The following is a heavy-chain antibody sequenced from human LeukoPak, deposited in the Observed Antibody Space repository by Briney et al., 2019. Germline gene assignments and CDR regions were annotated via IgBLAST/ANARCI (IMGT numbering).Heavy chain of an antibody. D-gene: IGHD3-10*01. CDR3: ARDHMVRQPL. CDR2: IYYSGST. J-gene: IGHJ4*02. V-gene: IGHV4-31*03. CDR1: GGSISSGGYY. Sequence: SETLSLTCTVSGGSISSGGYYWSWIRQHPGKGLEWIGYIYYSGSTYYNPSLKSRVTISVDTSKNQFSLKLSSVTAADTAVYYCARDHMVRQPLWGQGTLVTVSS.